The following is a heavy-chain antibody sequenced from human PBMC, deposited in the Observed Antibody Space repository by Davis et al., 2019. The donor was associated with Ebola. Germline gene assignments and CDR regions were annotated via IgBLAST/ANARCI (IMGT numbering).Heavy chain of an antibody. CDR1: GGSFSGYY. J-gene: IGHJ6*02. V-gene: IGHV4-34*01. CDR2: INHSGST. Sequence: SETLSLTCAVYGGSFSGYYWSWIRQPPGKGLEWIGEINHSGSTNYNPSLKSRVTISVDKSKNQFSLKLSSVTAADTAVYYCAKSKGCGGDCYRSYYYYGMDVWGQGTTVTVSS. CDR3: AKSKGCGGDCYRSYYYYGMDV. D-gene: IGHD2-21*01.